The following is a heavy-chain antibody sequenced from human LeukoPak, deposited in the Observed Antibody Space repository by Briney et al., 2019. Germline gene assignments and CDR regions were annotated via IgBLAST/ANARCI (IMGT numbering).Heavy chain of an antibody. V-gene: IGHV1-18*01. CDR3: ARVVSRGWFDP. Sequence: ASVKVSCKASGGTFSSYAISWVRQAPGQGLEWMGWISAYNGNTNYAQKLQGRVTMTTDTSTSTAYMELRSLRSDDTAVYYCARVVSRGWFDPWGQGTLVTVSS. D-gene: IGHD2-15*01. J-gene: IGHJ5*02. CDR2: ISAYNGNT. CDR1: GGTFSSYA.